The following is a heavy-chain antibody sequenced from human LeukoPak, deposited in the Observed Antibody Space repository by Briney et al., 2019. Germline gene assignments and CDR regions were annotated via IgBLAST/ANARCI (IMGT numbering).Heavy chain of an antibody. CDR2: GDHLGEV. Sequence: SETLSLTCTVSGGSVTSYYWSWIRQPPGKGLEWVGYGDHLGEVVYNPSLQSRVTIPIDASNSQFSLRLTSVTATDTAVYHCARLSDLYNGTYLLDSWSQGTLVIVSS. D-gene: IGHD1-26*01. J-gene: IGHJ4*02. V-gene: IGHV4-59*08. CDR3: ARLSDLYNGTYLLDS. CDR1: GGSVTSYY.